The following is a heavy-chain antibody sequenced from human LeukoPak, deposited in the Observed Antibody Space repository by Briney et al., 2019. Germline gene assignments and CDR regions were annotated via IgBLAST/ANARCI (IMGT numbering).Heavy chain of an antibody. D-gene: IGHD3-22*01. V-gene: IGHV3-21*04. CDR1: GFTFSTYS. CDR2: ISSSSSDYI. CDR3: AKHSHDGSAPYYEVQLDY. J-gene: IGHJ4*02. Sequence: PGGSLRLSCAASGFTFSTYSMNWVRQAPGKGLEWVSSISSSSSDYIYYADSVKGRFTISRDNSKNTVYLQMSSLRAEDTAMYYCAKHSHDGSAPYYEVQLDYWGQGTLVTVSS.